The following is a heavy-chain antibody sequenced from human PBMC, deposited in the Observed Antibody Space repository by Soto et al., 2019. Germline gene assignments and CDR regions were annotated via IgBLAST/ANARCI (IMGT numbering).Heavy chain of an antibody. J-gene: IGHJ4*02. D-gene: IGHD3-10*01. Sequence: LSLTCTVSGGSISSGDYYWSWIRQPPGKGLEWIGYIYYSRSTYYNPSLKSRVTISVDTSKNQFSLKLSSVTAADTAVYYCAAQGVLLWFGERNYIDYWGQGTLVTVSS. CDR3: AAQGVLLWFGERNYIDY. V-gene: IGHV4-30-4*01. CDR1: GGSISSGDYY. CDR2: IYYSRST.